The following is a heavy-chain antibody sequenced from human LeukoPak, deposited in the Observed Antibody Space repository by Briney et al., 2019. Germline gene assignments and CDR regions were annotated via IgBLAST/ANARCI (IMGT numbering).Heavy chain of an antibody. CDR2: NNHSGST. CDR1: GGSFSGYY. Sequence: PSETLSLTCAVYGGSFSGYYWSWIRQPPGKGLEWIGENNHSGSTNYNPSLKSRVTISVDTSKNQFSLRLSSVTAADTAVYYCARLRKQWLVPNWFDPWGQGTLVTVSS. V-gene: IGHV4-34*01. CDR3: ARLRKQWLVPNWFDP. D-gene: IGHD6-19*01. J-gene: IGHJ5*02.